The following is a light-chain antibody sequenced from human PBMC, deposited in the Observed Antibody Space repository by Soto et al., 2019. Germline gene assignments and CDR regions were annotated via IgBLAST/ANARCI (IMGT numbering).Light chain of an antibody. CDR2: DVS. Sequence: QSALTQPRSVSGSPGQSVTISCTDTSSDVGGYNYVSWYQQHPGKAPKVMIYDVSKRPSGVPDRFSGSKSGNTASLTISGLQAEDEADYYCCSYAGSSYVFGTGTKLTVL. V-gene: IGLV2-11*01. J-gene: IGLJ1*01. CDR3: CSYAGSSYV. CDR1: SSDVGGYNY.